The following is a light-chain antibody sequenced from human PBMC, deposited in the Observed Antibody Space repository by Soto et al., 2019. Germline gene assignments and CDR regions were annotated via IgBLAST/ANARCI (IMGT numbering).Light chain of an antibody. V-gene: IGKV3-20*01. CDR3: QQFAFLPYT. Sequence: EIVLTQSPGTLSLSPGERATLSCRASQSVSSSSLAWYQQKPGQSPRLLIFAASTRATGIPDRFRGSGSGTDFTLTISRLEPEDFAVFYYQQFAFLPYTFGQGTKLEIK. CDR2: AAS. J-gene: IGKJ2*01. CDR1: QSVSSSS.